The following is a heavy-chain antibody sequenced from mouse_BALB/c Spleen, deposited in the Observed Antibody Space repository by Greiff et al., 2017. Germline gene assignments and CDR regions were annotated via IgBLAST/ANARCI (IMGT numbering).Heavy chain of an antibody. CDR1: GFNFKDTY. J-gene: IGHJ2*01. CDR3: ARPLDY. CDR2: IDPANGTT. Sequence: VQLQQSGAELVKPGASVKLSCPASGFNFKDTYMHWVKQRPEQGLEWIGRIDPANGTTKYDPKFQGKATITADTSSNTAYLQLSSLTSEDTAVYYCARPLDYWGQGTTLTVSS. V-gene: IGHV14-3*02.